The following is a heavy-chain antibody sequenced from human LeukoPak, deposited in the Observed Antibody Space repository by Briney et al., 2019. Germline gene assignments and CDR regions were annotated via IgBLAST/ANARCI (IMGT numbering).Heavy chain of an antibody. V-gene: IGHV4-39*01. CDR1: GNSISSTSYY. CDR3: ARRSNDGKAFYFDY. D-gene: IGHD1-1*01. CDR2: IYYSGST. Sequence: SETLSLTCSVSGNSISSTSYYWGWIRQPPGKGLEWIGNIYYSGSTYYNPSLKSRVTISVDTSKNQFPLTLSSVTAADTAVYYCARRSNDGKAFYFDYWGQGALVTVSS. J-gene: IGHJ4*02.